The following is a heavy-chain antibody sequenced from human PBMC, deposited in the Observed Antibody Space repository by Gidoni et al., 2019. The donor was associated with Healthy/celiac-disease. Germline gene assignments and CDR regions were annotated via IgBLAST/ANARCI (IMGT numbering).Heavy chain of an antibody. CDR2: IYPGDSDT. CDR3: ARPYSSGWYGGVGYFDY. J-gene: IGHJ4*02. CDR1: GYGGTSYW. Sequence: VQLVQSGAEVKKRGESLKMSCKGSGYGGTSYWIGWVRQMPGKGLEWMGIIYPGDSDTRYSPSFQGQVTISADTSISTAYLQWSSLKASDTAMYYCARPYSSGWYGGVGYFDYWGQGTLVTVSS. V-gene: IGHV5-51*01. D-gene: IGHD6-19*01.